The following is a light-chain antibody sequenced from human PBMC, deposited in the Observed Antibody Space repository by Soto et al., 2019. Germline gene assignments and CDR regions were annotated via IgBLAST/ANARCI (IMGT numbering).Light chain of an antibody. CDR2: DAN. V-gene: IGLV2-14*03. CDR1: SSDIGAYNF. CDR3: TSWTTSTTMI. J-gene: IGLJ2*01. Sequence: QSVLTQPASVSGSPGQSITISCTGASSDIGAYNFVSWYQQHPGKAPKLMLYDANIRPSGASNRFSGSKSGNTASLTISGLQAEDEADYYCTSWTTSTTMIFGGGTKVTVL.